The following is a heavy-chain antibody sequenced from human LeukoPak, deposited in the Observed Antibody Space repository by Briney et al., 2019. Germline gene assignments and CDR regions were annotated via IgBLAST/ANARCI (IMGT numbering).Heavy chain of an antibody. Sequence: GGSLRLSCAASGFTFSSYSMNWVRQAPGKGLEWVSYISSSSSTIYYADSVKGRFTISRDNAKNSLYLQMNSLRAEDTAVYYCAREVEYYGSGSYYPSDYWGQGTLVTVSS. CDR2: ISSSSSTI. CDR3: AREVEYYGSGSYYPSDY. D-gene: IGHD3-10*01. CDR1: GFTFSSYS. V-gene: IGHV3-48*04. J-gene: IGHJ4*02.